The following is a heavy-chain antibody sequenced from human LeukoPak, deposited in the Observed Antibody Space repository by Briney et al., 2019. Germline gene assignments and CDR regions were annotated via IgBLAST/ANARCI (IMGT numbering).Heavy chain of an antibody. CDR3: AKGTQSFDY. CDR1: GFTFSSYA. Sequence: GGSLRLSCAVSGFTFSSYAMSWVRQAPGKGLEWVSAVSSSGGSTSYADSVKGRFTISRDNSKNTLYLQMNSLRVEDTAVYYCAKGTQSFDYWGQGTLVTVSS. V-gene: IGHV3-23*01. J-gene: IGHJ4*02. CDR2: VSSSGGST.